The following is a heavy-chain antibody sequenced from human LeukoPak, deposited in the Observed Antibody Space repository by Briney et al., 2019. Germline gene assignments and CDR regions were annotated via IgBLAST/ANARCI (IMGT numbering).Heavy chain of an antibody. V-gene: IGHV3-48*03. Sequence: GGSLRLSCAASGFTFSGYEVNWVRQAPGKGVEWVAYISTSGSTTHYADSVKGRFTISRDNAKNSLFLQMNSLRAEDTAVYYCARGAQWVIDYWGQGTLVTVSS. CDR1: GFTFSGYE. D-gene: IGHD1-26*01. CDR2: ISTSGSTT. J-gene: IGHJ4*02. CDR3: ARGAQWVIDY.